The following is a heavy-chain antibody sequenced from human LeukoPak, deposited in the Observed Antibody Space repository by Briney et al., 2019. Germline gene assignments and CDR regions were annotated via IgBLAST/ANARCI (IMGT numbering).Heavy chain of an antibody. CDR1: GFTFSRYW. CDR2: ISVRSNYI. Sequence: GGSLRLSCAASGFTFSRYWMTWVRQAPGKGLEWVSSISVRSNYIYYADSVRGRFRISRDDARDSLYLQMNSLRAEDTAVYYCVRLRRNSDTSGFYYYYDFWGQGTLVTVSS. V-gene: IGHV3-21*01. D-gene: IGHD3-22*01. CDR3: VRLRRNSDTSGFYYYYDF. J-gene: IGHJ4*02.